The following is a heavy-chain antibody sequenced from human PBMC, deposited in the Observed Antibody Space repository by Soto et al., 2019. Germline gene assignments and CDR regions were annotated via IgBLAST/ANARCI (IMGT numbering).Heavy chain of an antibody. CDR2: ISWNSGSI. CDR1: GFTFDDYA. CDR3: AKEYMVRGVIIMAFFDY. Sequence: EVQLVESGGGLVQPGRSLRLSCAASGFTFDDYAMHWVRQAPGKGLEWVSGISWNSGSIGYADSVKGRFTISRDNAKNSLYLQMNSLRAEDTALYYCAKEYMVRGVIIMAFFDYWGQGTLVTVSS. J-gene: IGHJ4*02. V-gene: IGHV3-9*01. D-gene: IGHD3-10*01.